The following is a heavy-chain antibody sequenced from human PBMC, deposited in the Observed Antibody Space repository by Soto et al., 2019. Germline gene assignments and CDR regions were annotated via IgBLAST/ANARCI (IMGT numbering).Heavy chain of an antibody. D-gene: IGHD1-26*01. CDR1: GFTFRDYW. V-gene: IGHV3-7*01. Sequence: GGSLRLSCAASGFTFRDYWMSWVRQAPGKGLEWVATIKQDGSEKYYVDSVEGRFTISRDNAKNSLYLQMNSLRAEDSALYYCAREAIVAGATTGMDVWGQGTTVTVSS. CDR2: IKQDGSEK. J-gene: IGHJ6*02. CDR3: AREAIVAGATTGMDV.